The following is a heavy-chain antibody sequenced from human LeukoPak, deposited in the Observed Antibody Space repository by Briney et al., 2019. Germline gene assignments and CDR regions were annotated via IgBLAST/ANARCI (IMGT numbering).Heavy chain of an antibody. V-gene: IGHV4-31*03. J-gene: IGHJ4*02. CDR3: ASWARVAGTTDY. CDR2: IYYSGST. D-gene: IGHD1-7*01. Sequence: PQTLSLTCTVSGGSISSGGYYWSWIRQHPGKGLEWIGYIYYSGSTYYNPSLKSRVTISVDTSKNQFSLKLSSVTAADTAVYYCASWARVAGTTDYWGQGTLVTVSS. CDR1: GGSISSGGYY.